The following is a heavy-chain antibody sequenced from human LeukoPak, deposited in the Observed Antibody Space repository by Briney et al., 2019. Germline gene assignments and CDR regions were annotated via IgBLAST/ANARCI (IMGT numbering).Heavy chain of an antibody. V-gene: IGHV3-7*03. CDR1: GFTFSSNW. J-gene: IGHJ6*04. D-gene: IGHD3-9*01. CDR3: AREHDILTGYSGGYYYYYGMDV. CDR2: IKQDGSEK. Sequence: PGGSRRLSCAASGFTFSSNWMSWGRQAPGKGLEGVAHIKQDGSEKYYVDSVKGRFTISRDNAKNSLYLQMNSLRAEDTAVYYCAREHDILTGYSGGYYYYYGMDVWGKGTTVTVSS.